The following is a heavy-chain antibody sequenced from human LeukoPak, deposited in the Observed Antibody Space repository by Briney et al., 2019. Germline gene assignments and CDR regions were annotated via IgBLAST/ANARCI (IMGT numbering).Heavy chain of an antibody. Sequence: PSETLSLTCTVSGGSISSYYWSWIRQPPGKGLEWIGYIYYSGSTNYNPSLKSRVTISVDTSKNQFSLKLSSVTAADTAVYYCARLGHRTKVDYWGQGTLVTVSS. J-gene: IGHJ4*02. V-gene: IGHV4-59*08. D-gene: IGHD1/OR15-1a*01. CDR2: IYYSGST. CDR3: ARLGHRTKVDY. CDR1: GGSISSYY.